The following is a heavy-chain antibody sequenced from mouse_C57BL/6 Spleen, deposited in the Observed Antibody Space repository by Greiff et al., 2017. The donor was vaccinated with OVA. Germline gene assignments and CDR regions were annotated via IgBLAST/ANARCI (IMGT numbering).Heavy chain of an antibody. V-gene: IGHV5-4*01. D-gene: IGHD2-2*01. Sequence: EVHLVESGGGLVKPGGSLKLSCAASGFTFSSYVMSWVRQTPEKRLEWVATISDGGSYTYYPDNVKGRFTISRDNAKNNLYLQMSHLKSEDTAMYYCARGSMVTSPNYFAMDYWGQGTSVTVSS. CDR1: GFTFSSYV. CDR2: ISDGGSYT. J-gene: IGHJ4*01. CDR3: ARGSMVTSPNYFAMDY.